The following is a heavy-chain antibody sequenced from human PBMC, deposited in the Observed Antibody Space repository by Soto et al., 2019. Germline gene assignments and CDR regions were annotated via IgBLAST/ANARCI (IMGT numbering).Heavy chain of an antibody. V-gene: IGHV3-30*03. J-gene: IGHJ3*02. CDR1: GFTFSSYG. CDR3: ARPRVPPDPVNGAFDI. CDR2: ISYDGSNK. D-gene: IGHD2-8*01. Sequence: QVQLVESGGGVVQPGRSLRLSCAASGFTFSSYGMHWVRQAPGKGLEWVAVISYDGSNKYYADSVKGRFTISRDNSKNTLYLQMNRLRAEDTAVYYCARPRVPPDPVNGAFDIWGQGTMVTVSS.